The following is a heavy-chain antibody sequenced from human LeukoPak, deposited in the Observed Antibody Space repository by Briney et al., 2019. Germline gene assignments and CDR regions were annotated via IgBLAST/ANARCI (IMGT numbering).Heavy chain of an antibody. CDR3: AGHKGMVRGVNVGFDY. CDR2: IYYSGST. V-gene: IGHV4-39*01. Sequence: PSETLSLTCTVSGGSISSSSYYWGWIRQPPGKGLEWIGSIYYSGSTYYNPSLKSRVTISVDTFKNQFSLKLSSVTAADTAVYYCAGHKGMVRGVNVGFDYWGQGTLVTVSS. CDR1: GGSISSSSYY. D-gene: IGHD3-10*01. J-gene: IGHJ4*02.